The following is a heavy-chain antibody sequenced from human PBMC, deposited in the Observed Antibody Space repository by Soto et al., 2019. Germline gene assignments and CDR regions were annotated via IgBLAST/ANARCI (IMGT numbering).Heavy chain of an antibody. CDR1: GFTFSSYA. CDR3: AKDSGGSHYYDTKGIAHP. Sequence: GGSLRLSCAASGFTFSSYAMSWVRQAPGKGLEWVSAISGSGGSTYYADSVKGRFTISRDNSKNTLYLQMNSLRAEDTAVYYCAKDSGGSHYYDTKGIAHPWGPGTLVTVSS. CDR2: ISGSGGST. V-gene: IGHV3-23*01. D-gene: IGHD3-22*01. J-gene: IGHJ5*02.